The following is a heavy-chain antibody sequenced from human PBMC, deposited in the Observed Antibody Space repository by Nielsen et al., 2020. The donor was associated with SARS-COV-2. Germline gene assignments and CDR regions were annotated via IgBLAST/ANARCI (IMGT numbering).Heavy chain of an antibody. CDR1: GFTFSSYD. Sequence: GGSLRLSCAASGFTFSSYDMHWVRQATGKGLEWVSAIGTAGDTYYPGSVKGRFTISRDNSKNTLYLQMNSLRAEDTALYYCAKDMKPYSGSYYFDYWGQGTLVTVSS. V-gene: IGHV3-13*01. D-gene: IGHD1-26*01. J-gene: IGHJ4*02. CDR2: IGTAGDT. CDR3: AKDMKPYSGSYYFDY.